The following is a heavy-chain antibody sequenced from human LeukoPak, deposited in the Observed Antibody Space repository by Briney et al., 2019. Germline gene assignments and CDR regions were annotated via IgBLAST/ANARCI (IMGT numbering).Heavy chain of an antibody. J-gene: IGHJ4*02. CDR2: INPSGGST. Sequence: ASVKVSCKASGYTFTSYYMHWVRQAPGQGLEWMGIINPSGGSTSYAQKFQGRVTMTEDTSTDTAYMELSSLRSEDTAVYYCAHLQGYYYFDYWGQGTLVTVSS. CDR1: GYTFTSYY. D-gene: IGHD1-26*01. V-gene: IGHV1-46*01. CDR3: AHLQGYYYFDY.